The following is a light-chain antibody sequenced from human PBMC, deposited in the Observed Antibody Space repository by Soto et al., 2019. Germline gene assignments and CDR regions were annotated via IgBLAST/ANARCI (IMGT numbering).Light chain of an antibody. CDR2: SAS. V-gene: IGKV1-39*01. CDR1: QTISTY. CDR3: QQSFRSPT. J-gene: IGKJ5*01. Sequence: DIQMTQSPSSLSSCVGYIFTITCRTSQTISTYLNWYQQKPGKAPKLLIYSASSLQSGVPSRFSGSGSGTDFTLTITSLQPEDVATYYCQQSFRSPTFGQGTRLEIK.